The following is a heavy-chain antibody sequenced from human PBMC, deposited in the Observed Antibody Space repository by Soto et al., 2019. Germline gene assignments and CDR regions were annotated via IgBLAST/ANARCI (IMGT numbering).Heavy chain of an antibody. CDR2: ISSSGSTI. V-gene: IGHV3-11*01. Sequence: PGGSLRLSCAASGFTFSDYYMSWIRQAPGKGLEWVSYISSSGSTIYYADSVKGRFTISRDNAKNSPYLQMNSLRAEDTAVYYCARETRIVYYYGMDVWGQGTTVTVSS. CDR1: GFTFSDYY. D-gene: IGHD1-1*01. J-gene: IGHJ6*02. CDR3: ARETRIVYYYGMDV.